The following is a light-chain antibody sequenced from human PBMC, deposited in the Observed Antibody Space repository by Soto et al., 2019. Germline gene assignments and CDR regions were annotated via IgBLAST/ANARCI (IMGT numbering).Light chain of an antibody. Sequence: EKVLTQSPGTLSLSPGDRVTLSCRASQSVRSNYLAWYQQKPGQAPRLLIYGASSRATGIPDRFSGSGSGTDFTLTISRLEPEDFAVYYCQQHGSSPGFSFGQGAKLEIK. V-gene: IGKV3-20*01. CDR1: QSVRSNY. CDR3: QQHGSSPGFS. CDR2: GAS. J-gene: IGKJ2*03.